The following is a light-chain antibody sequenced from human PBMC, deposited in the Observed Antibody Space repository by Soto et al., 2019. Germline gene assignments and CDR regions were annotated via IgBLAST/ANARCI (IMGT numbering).Light chain of an antibody. Sequence: DIQMTQSPSSLSASVGDRVTITCRASQSISNYLNWYQQKPWKAPKILIYAASSLQSGVPSRFSGSGSGTDFTLTSSSLQPEDFATYYCQQSDTTPITFGQGTRLEIK. J-gene: IGKJ5*01. CDR2: AAS. CDR1: QSISNY. V-gene: IGKV1-39*01. CDR3: QQSDTTPIT.